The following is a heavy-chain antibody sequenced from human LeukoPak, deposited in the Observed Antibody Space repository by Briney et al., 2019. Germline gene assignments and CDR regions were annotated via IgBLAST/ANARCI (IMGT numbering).Heavy chain of an antibody. CDR1: GGSISSYY. Sequence: SETPSLTCTVSGGSISSYYWSWIRQPPGKGLEWIGYIYYSGSTNYNPSLKSRVTISVDTSKNQFSLKLSSVTAADTAVYYCAGTYSSGWYVNYWGQGTLVTVSS. CDR2: IYYSGST. J-gene: IGHJ4*02. D-gene: IGHD6-19*01. CDR3: AGTYSSGWYVNY. V-gene: IGHV4-59*01.